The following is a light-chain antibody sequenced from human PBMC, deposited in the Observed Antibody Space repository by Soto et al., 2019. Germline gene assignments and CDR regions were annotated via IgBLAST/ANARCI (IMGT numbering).Light chain of an antibody. J-gene: IGLJ2*01. CDR3: CSYSVTDTIVV. Sequence: QSALAQPASVSGSPGQSITISCTGNSSDVGAYYYVSWYQQHPGKAPRLMIYDVNKRPSGASARFSGSKSGNTASLTISGLQAEDEADYYCCSYSVTDTIVVFGGGTKLTVL. V-gene: IGLV2-14*03. CDR1: SSDVGAYYY. CDR2: DVN.